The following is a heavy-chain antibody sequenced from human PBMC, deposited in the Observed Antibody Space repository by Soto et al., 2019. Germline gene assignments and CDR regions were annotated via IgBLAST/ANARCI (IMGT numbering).Heavy chain of an antibody. Sequence: QVQLVESGGGVVQPGRSLRLSCAASGFTFSNYAMHWVRQAPGKGLEWVAVISYDGSNKYYADSVKGRFTISRDNSKNTLYLQMNSLRAEDTAAYYCARRPVTYYFDYWGQGTLVTVSS. CDR2: ISYDGSNK. V-gene: IGHV3-30-3*01. CDR1: GFTFSNYA. J-gene: IGHJ4*02. CDR3: ARRPVTYYFDY. D-gene: IGHD4-17*01.